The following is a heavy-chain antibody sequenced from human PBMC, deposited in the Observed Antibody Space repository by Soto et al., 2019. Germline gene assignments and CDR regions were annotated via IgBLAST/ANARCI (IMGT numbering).Heavy chain of an antibody. J-gene: IGHJ6*02. D-gene: IGHD3-10*01. CDR3: ARDLRFGDYSGMDV. CDR2: IYYSGST. CDR1: GGSISSGGYY. V-gene: IGHV4-31*03. Sequence: QVQLQESGPGLVKPSQTLSLTCTVSGGSISSGGYYWSWIRQHPGKGLEWIGYIYYSGSTYYNPSLQSRVTLSVDTSKNQFSLKLSSVTAADTAVYYCARDLRFGDYSGMDVWGQGTTVTVSS.